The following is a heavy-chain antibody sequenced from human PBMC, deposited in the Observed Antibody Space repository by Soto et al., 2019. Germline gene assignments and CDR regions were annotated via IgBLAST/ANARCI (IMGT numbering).Heavy chain of an antibody. J-gene: IGHJ6*01. CDR3: ARGNDFFFCYCYYYYYVMYF. D-gene: IGHD3-3*01. CDR2: MNPNSGNT. CDR1: GNTFTSYD. Sequence: ASVKPTCEASGNTFTSYDINWVRQATGQGLEWMGWMNPNSGNTGYAQKFQGRVTMTRNTSISTAYMELSSLRSEDTAVCYCARGNDFFFCYCYYYYYVMYFCGQGSTVIGSS. V-gene: IGHV1-8*01.